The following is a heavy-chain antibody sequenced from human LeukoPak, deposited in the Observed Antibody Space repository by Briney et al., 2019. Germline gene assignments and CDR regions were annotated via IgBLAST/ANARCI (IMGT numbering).Heavy chain of an antibody. CDR1: GYMFTGSY. CDR3: ARAQGWERPLEF. J-gene: IGHJ4*02. Sequence: ASVKVSCKASGYMFTGSYMNWVRQAPGQGLEWIGWINPKSDDTKYAQNFQGRVTMTRDTSISTAYMELTRLTYDDTAVYYCARAQGWERPLEFWGQGTLVTVSS. D-gene: IGHD1-1*01. V-gene: IGHV1-2*02. CDR2: INPKSDDT.